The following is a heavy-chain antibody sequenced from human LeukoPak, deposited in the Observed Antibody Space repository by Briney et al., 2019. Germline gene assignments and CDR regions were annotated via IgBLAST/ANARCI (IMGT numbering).Heavy chain of an antibody. D-gene: IGHD1-1*01. CDR1: GFTFSSYG. CDR2: IRYDGSNK. Sequence: PGGSLRLSCAASGFTFSSYGMHWVRQAPGKGLEWVAFIRYDGSNKYYADSVKGRFTIPRDNSKNTLYLQMNSLRAEDTAVYYCARLFRDVTTFDYWGQGTLVTVSS. J-gene: IGHJ4*02. CDR3: ARLFRDVTTFDY. V-gene: IGHV3-30*02.